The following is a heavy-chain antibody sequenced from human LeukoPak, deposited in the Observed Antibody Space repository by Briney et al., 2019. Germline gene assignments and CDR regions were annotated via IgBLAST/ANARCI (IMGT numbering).Heavy chain of an antibody. CDR3: AKAAASSGWYADY. V-gene: IGHV3-30*04. CDR2: ISYDGTNK. J-gene: IGHJ4*02. Sequence: GTSLRLSCAASGFIFSTYAIHWVRQAPGKGLEWVAVISYDGTNKNYADSVKGRFTISRDNSKNTLYLQMNSLRAENTAVYYCAKAAASSGWYADYWGQGTLVTVSS. CDR1: GFIFSTYA. D-gene: IGHD6-19*01.